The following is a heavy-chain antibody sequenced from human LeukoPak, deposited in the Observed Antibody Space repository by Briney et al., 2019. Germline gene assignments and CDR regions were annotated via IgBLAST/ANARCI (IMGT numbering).Heavy chain of an antibody. Sequence: ATVKVSCTASGYTFTGYYMHGVRQAPGQGLEWMGWINPNSGGTNYAQKFQGRVTITRDTSISTAYTVLSRLRSDDTAVYYCARDRLVVPHNWFDPWGQGTLVTVSS. J-gene: IGHJ5*02. CDR2: INPNSGGT. CDR1: GYTFTGYY. CDR3: ARDRLVVPHNWFDP. D-gene: IGHD2-2*01. V-gene: IGHV1-2*02.